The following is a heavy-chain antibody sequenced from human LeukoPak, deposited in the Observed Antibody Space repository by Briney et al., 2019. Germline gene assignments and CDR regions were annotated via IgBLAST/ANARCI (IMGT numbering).Heavy chain of an antibody. CDR1: GFTFNNYW. Sequence: GGSLRLSCTASGFTFNNYWMSWVRQASGKGLEWVSYISSSSSYTNYPDSVKGRFTISRDNAKNSLYLQMNSLRAEDTAVYYCASGGRYCSSTSCFDYWGQRTLVTVSS. D-gene: IGHD2-2*01. J-gene: IGHJ4*02. CDR2: ISSSSSYT. CDR3: ASGGRYCSSTSCFDY. V-gene: IGHV3-11*06.